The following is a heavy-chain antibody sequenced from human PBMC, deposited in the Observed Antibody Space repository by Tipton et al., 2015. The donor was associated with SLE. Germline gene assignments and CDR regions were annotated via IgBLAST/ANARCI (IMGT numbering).Heavy chain of an antibody. Sequence: TLSLTCSVSGDSITSGSYYWVWIRQPPGKGLEWIGYIHYSGSTTYNPSLQSRVTISEDPSKNQFSLKLSSVTPADTAVYYCATTLAKDYDFWSGYFFDLWGRGTLVTVSS. D-gene: IGHD3-3*01. CDR3: ATTLAKDYDFWSGYFFDL. CDR2: IHYSGST. V-gene: IGHV4-61*01. CDR1: GDSITSGSYY. J-gene: IGHJ2*01.